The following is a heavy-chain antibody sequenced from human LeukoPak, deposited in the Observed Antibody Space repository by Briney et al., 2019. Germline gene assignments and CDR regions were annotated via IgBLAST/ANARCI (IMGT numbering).Heavy chain of an antibody. V-gene: IGHV3-49*04. Sequence: GGSLRLSCTASGFTFGDYAMSWVRQAPGKGLEWVGFISSKAYGGTTEYAASVKGIFTISRDDSKSIAYLQMNSLKTEDTAVYYCTREKVAGPKYYYYGMDVWGEGTTVTVSS. CDR1: GFTFGDYA. D-gene: IGHD6-19*01. CDR2: ISSKAYGGTT. J-gene: IGHJ6*04. CDR3: TREKVAGPKYYYYGMDV.